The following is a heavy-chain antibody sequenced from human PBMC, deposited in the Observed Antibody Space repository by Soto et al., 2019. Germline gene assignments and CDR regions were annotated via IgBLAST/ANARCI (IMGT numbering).Heavy chain of an antibody. V-gene: IGHV1-18*01. CDR2: ISAYNGNT. J-gene: IGHJ6*04. CDR3: ARDGRGGYDFWSGYYSYGMDV. D-gene: IGHD3-3*01. Sequence: QVQLVQSGAEVKKPGASVKVSCKASGYTFTSYGISWVRQAPGQGLEWMGWISAYNGNTNYAQKLQGRVTMTTDTSTSTAYMELRSLRSDDTAVYYCARDGRGGYDFWSGYYSYGMDVWGKGTTVTVSS. CDR1: GYTFTSYG.